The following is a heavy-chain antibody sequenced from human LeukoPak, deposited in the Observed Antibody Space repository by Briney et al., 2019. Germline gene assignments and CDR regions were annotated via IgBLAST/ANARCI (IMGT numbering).Heavy chain of an antibody. Sequence: SETLSLTCAVYGGSFSDYYWNCIRQPPGKGLEWIGEINHSGSTNYNPSLKGRVTISVDTSKNQFSLKLSSVTAADTAVYYCASAPRIFGVALDYWGQGTLVTVSS. CDR3: ASAPRIFGVALDY. D-gene: IGHD3-3*02. CDR1: GGSFSDYY. V-gene: IGHV4-34*01. CDR2: INHSGST. J-gene: IGHJ4*02.